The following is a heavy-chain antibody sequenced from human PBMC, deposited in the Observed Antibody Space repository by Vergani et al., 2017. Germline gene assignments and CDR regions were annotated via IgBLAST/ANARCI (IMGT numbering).Heavy chain of an antibody. J-gene: IGHJ4*02. V-gene: IGHV3-23*01. D-gene: IGHD1-26*01. CDR1: GFTFSTYA. CDR3: VKVVGSYENFFDS. Sequence: EVQLLESGGSLKQPGGSVRLSCAASGFTFSTYAMHWVRQAPGKVLEWVSALTGGGGSNYYADSFKGRFIISRDHSSDTLYLQMNRLRPEDTSTYYCVKVVGSYENFFDSWGQGTLVTVSS. CDR2: LTGGGGSN.